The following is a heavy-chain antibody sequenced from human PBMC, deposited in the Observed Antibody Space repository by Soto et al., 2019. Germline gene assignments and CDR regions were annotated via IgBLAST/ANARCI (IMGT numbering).Heavy chain of an antibody. CDR1: GFTFSRYS. J-gene: IGHJ5*02. Sequence: PGGSLRLCCAASGFTFSRYSMKCVGQAPGKGLEWVSYISSSSTIYYADSVKGRFTISRDNAKNSLYLQMNSLRDEDTAVYYCARDVSGLNWFAPWGQGTLVPVSS. CDR3: ARDVSGLNWFAP. V-gene: IGHV3-48*02. D-gene: IGHD5-12*01. CDR2: ISSSSTI.